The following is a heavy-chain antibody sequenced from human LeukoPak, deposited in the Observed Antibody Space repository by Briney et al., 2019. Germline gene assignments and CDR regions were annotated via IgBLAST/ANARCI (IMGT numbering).Heavy chain of an antibody. J-gene: IGHJ4*02. CDR1: GYTFTDYY. V-gene: IGHV1-2*02. D-gene: IGHD3-10*01. CDR3: ASGGISGDY. CDR2: INPNSGGT. Sequence: ASVRVSCKSSGYTFTDYYMHWVRQAPGRGLEWVGCINPNSGGTNYAQKFQGRVTVTRDASITTTYMELSRLKSDDTAVYYCASGGISGDYWGQGTLVTVSS.